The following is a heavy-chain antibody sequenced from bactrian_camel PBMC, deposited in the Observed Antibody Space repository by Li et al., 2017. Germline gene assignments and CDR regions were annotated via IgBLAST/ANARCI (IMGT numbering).Heavy chain of an antibody. J-gene: IGHJ4*01. CDR3: AMIRIGWSCQSTNYRY. CDR1: EDTYGNSCC. Sequence: QLVESGGGSVQAGGSLRLSCTGSEDTYGNSCCMGWFRQAPGKEPEGVATIYTGDGSAYYGDSVKGRFSISQDNAKTTVYLQMTSLQPEDTAMYYCAMIRIGWSCQSTNYRYWGQGTQVTVS. D-gene: IGHD1*01. V-gene: IGHV3S63*01. CDR2: IYTGDGSA.